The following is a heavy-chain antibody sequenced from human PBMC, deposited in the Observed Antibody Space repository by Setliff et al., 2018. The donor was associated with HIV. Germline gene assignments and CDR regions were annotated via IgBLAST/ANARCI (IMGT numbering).Heavy chain of an antibody. CDR3: ATKAMIRGKPFDH. V-gene: IGHV4-34*01. Sequence: SETLSLTCAVYGGSSSGYYWSWLRQPPKRGLEWIGEINHSGKSNFNPSLKSRLNISVDTSKSQFSLKLNSLTAADTAVYFCATKAMIRGKPFDHWGQGMLVTVS. CDR1: GGSSSGYY. CDR2: INHSGKS. D-gene: IGHD3-10*01. J-gene: IGHJ4*02.